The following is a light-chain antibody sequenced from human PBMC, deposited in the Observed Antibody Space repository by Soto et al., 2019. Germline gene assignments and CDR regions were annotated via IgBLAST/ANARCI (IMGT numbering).Light chain of an antibody. CDR3: MQAVQTPWS. CDR2: MAS. J-gene: IGKJ1*01. V-gene: IGKV2-28*01. Sequence: EIVVTQSPLSLPVILGEPASISCRSSQSLLHSNGFNYLDWYLQRPGQSPQLLIYMASSRASGVPDRFSGSGSGTDFTLTITRVEAEDVGIYYCMQAVQTPWSFGQGTRWISN. CDR1: QSLLHSNGFNY.